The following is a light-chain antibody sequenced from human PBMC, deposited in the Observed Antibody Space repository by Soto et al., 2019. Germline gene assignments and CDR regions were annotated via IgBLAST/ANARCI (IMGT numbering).Light chain of an antibody. Sequence: QSVLTQPASVSGSPGQSITISCTGTNSDVGGYNYVSWYQQHPGKAPKIMISEVSDRPSGISNRFSGSKSGNTASLTISGLQADDEADYYCSSYRSANTVVFGGGTKVTVL. CDR1: NSDVGGYNY. CDR3: SSYRSANTVV. CDR2: EVS. J-gene: IGLJ2*01. V-gene: IGLV2-14*01.